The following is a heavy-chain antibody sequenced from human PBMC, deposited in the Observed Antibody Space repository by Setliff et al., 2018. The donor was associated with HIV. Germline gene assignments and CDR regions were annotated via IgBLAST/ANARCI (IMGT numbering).Heavy chain of an antibody. CDR3: AREREAWSAYDS. V-gene: IGHV4-59*11. J-gene: IGHJ5*02. D-gene: IGHD3-3*01. CDR1: GGSISSHY. Sequence: SETLSLTCTVSGGSISSHYWSWIRQPPGKGLEWIGSIYYSGSTNYNSSLESRVAISLDTSSNQFSLKLSSVTAADTAVYHCAREREAWSAYDSWGQGTLVTVPQ. CDR2: IYYSGST.